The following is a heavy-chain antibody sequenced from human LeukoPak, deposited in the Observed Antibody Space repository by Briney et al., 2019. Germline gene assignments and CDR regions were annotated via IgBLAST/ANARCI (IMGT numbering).Heavy chain of an antibody. CDR1: GFTFSSYS. V-gene: IGHV3-21*01. CDR3: ARDITYDFWSGYYGNDAFDI. CDR2: ISGSSSYI. J-gene: IGHJ3*02. D-gene: IGHD3-3*01. Sequence: KTGGSLRLSCAASGFTFSSYSMNWVRQAPGKGLEWVSSISGSSSYIYYADSVKGRFTISRDNAKNSLYLQMNSLRAEDTAVYYCARDITYDFWSGYYGNDAFDIWGQGTMVTVSS.